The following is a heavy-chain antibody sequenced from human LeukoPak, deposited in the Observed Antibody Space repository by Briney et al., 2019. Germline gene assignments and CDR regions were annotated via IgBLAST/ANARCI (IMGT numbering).Heavy chain of an antibody. CDR3: AREAQRGDPRN. CDR1: GFTFSNYW. CDR2: IKEDGSEK. Sequence: RGSLRLSCAASGFTFSNYWMNWVRQAPGKGLEWVANIKEDGSEKHYVDSVKGRFTISRDNAKKSLYLQMNSLRAEDTAVYYCAREAQRGDPRNWGQGTLVTVS. V-gene: IGHV3-7*01. D-gene: IGHD2-21*02. J-gene: IGHJ4*02.